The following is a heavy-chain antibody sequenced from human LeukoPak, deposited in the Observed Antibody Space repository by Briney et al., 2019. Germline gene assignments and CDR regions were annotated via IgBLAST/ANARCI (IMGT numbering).Heavy chain of an antibody. CDR2: INAGNGNT. Sequence: ASVKVSCEASGYTFTSYSMHRVRQAPGQRLEWMGWINAGNGNTKYSQKFQGRVTITRDTSASTAYTELSSLRSEDTAVYYCARELIRFYGSGSYSDYGMDVWGQGTTVAVSS. CDR3: ARELIRFYGSGSYSDYGMDV. J-gene: IGHJ6*02. V-gene: IGHV1-3*01. CDR1: GYTFTSYS. D-gene: IGHD3-10*01.